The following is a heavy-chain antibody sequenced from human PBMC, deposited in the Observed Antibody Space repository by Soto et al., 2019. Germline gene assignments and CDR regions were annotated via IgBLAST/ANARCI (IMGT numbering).Heavy chain of an antibody. J-gene: IGHJ4*02. CDR1: GFTFSDYY. CDR2: ISSSSSYT. D-gene: IGHD3-16*02. CDR3: ARGGYDYVWGSYRYPFDY. Sequence: QVQLVESGGGLVKPGGSLRLSCAASGFTFSDYYMSWIRQAPGKGLEWVSYISSSSSYTNYADSVKGRFTISRDNAKKSLYLQMNSLRAEDKEVYYCARGGYDYVWGSYRYPFDYWGQGTLVTVSS. V-gene: IGHV3-11*05.